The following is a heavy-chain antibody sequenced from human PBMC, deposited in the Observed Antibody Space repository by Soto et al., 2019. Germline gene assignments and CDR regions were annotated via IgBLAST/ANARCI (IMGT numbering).Heavy chain of an antibody. J-gene: IGHJ4*02. D-gene: IGHD1-26*01. Sequence: SETLSLTCTVSGGSISSYYWSWIRQPPGKGLEWIGYIYYSGSTYYNPSLKSRVTISVDTSKNQFSLKLSSVTAADTAVYYCARYRGGSFYFDYWGQGTLVTVS. CDR1: GGSISSYY. V-gene: IGHV4-59*01. CDR3: ARYRGGSFYFDY. CDR2: IYYSGST.